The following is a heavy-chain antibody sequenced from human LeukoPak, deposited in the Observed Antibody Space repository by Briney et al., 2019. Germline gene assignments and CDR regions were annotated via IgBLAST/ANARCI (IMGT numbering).Heavy chain of an antibody. D-gene: IGHD3-10*01. CDR1: GFTFSSYS. V-gene: IGHV3-21*05. CDR2: ISSTSSYK. J-gene: IGHJ3*02. Sequence: GGSLRLSCAASGFTFSSYSMNWVRQAPGKGLEWVSYISSTSSYKNYADSVKGRFTISRDNAKSLLYLQMYSLRAEDTALYYCARRAMVRGVMSAFDIWGQGTMLTVSS. CDR3: ARRAMVRGVMSAFDI.